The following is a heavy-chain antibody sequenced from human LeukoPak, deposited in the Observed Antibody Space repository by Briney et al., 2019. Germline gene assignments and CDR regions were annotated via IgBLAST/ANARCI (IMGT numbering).Heavy chain of an antibody. Sequence: SETLSLTCTVSGGSISSGSYYWSWIRQPAGKGLEWIGRIYTSGSTNYNPSLKSRVTISVDTSKNQFSLKLSSVTAADTAVYYCARTEQQDYYGSGSYIDWGQGTLVTVSS. J-gene: IGHJ4*02. CDR2: IYTSGST. D-gene: IGHD3-10*01. CDR3: ARTEQQDYYGSGSYID. CDR1: GGSISSGSYY. V-gene: IGHV4-61*02.